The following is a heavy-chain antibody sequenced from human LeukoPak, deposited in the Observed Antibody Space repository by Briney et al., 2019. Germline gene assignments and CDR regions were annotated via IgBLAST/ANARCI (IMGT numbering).Heavy chain of an antibody. D-gene: IGHD6-19*01. Sequence: ASVKVSCKASGYTFTGYYMHWVRQAPGQGLEWMGWIYPNSGGTNYAQKFQGRVTMTRDTSISTAYMELSRLRSDDTAVYYCARYSSGWTLDYWAREPWSPSPQ. CDR2: IYPNSGGT. J-gene: IGHJ4*02. V-gene: IGHV1-2*02. CDR1: GYTFTGYY. CDR3: ARYSSGWTLDY.